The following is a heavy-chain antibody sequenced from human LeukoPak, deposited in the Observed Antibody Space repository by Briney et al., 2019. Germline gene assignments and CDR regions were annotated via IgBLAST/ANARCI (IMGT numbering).Heavy chain of an antibody. V-gene: IGHV4-59*08. Sequence: SDTLSLTCTVSGGSISSYYWSWIRQPPGKGLEWIGYIYYSGSTNYNPSLKSRVSISVDTSKNQFSLKLSSVTAADTAVYYSARQLGNSNFGWFDPWGQGTLVTVSS. J-gene: IGHJ5*02. D-gene: IGHD4-11*01. CDR3: ARQLGNSNFGWFDP. CDR1: GGSISSYY. CDR2: IYYSGST.